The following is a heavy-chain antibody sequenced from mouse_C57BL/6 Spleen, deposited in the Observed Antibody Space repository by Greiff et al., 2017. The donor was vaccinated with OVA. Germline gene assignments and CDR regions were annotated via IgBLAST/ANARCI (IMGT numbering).Heavy chain of an antibody. V-gene: IGHV1-42*01. J-gene: IGHJ3*01. CDR2: INPSTGGT. Sequence: EVKLQQSGPELVKPGASVKISCKASGYSFTGYYMNWVKQSPEKSLEWIGEINPSTGGTTYNQKFKAKATLTVDKSSSTAYMQLKSLTSEDSAVYYCASSPWFAYWGQGTLVTVSA. D-gene: IGHD6-1*01. CDR3: ASSPWFAY. CDR1: GYSFTGYY.